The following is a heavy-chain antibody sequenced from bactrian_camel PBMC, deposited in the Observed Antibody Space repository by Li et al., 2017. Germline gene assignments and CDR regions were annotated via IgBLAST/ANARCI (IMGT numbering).Heavy chain of an antibody. V-gene: IGHV3S1*01. CDR3: AADEMGCIENVY. CDR1: GHYRSYC. J-gene: IGHJ4*01. Sequence: QVQLVESGGGSVQAGGSLTLSCTVSGHYRSYCMGYFRQAPGKEREGVAAMYIGGTSIFYVDSVKGRFTISRDNAKNTLYLQMNSLKPEDTAMYYCAADEMGCIENVYRGQGTQVTVS. CDR2: MYIGGTSI. D-gene: IGHD1*01.